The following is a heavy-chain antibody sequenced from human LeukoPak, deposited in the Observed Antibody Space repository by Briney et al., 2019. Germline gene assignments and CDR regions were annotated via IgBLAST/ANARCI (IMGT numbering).Heavy chain of an antibody. D-gene: IGHD3-3*01. J-gene: IGHJ4*02. CDR3: ASHDFWSGRPVDY. CDR1: GGSISNYY. CDR2: IYYSGST. V-gene: IGHV4-59*12. Sequence: SETLSLTCTVSGGSISNYYWSWIRQPPGKGLEWIGSIYYSGSTYYNPSLKSRVTISVDTSKNQFSLKLSSVTAADTAVYYCASHDFWSGRPVDYWGQGTLVTVSS.